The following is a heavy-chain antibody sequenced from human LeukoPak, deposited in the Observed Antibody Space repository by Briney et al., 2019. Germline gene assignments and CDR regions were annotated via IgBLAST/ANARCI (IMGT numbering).Heavy chain of an antibody. CDR3: AISSGYYYLDY. J-gene: IGHJ4*02. CDR2: IYYSGST. Sequence: SETLSLTCVVYGGSFSGYYWRWIRQPPGKGLEWIGYIYYSGSTNYNPSLKSRVAISVDTSKNQFSLKLSSVTAADTAVYYCAISSGYYYLDYWGQGTLVTVSS. D-gene: IGHD3-22*01. V-gene: IGHV4-59*01. CDR1: GGSFSGYY.